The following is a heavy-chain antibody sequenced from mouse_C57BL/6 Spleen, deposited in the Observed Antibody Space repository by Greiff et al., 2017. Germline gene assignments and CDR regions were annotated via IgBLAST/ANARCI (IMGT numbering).Heavy chain of an antibody. V-gene: IGHV1-15*01. CDR3: TRERGYDGYFDV. J-gene: IGHJ1*03. CDR2: IDPETGGT. Sequence: VKLVESGAELVRPGASVTLSCKASGYTFTDYEMHWVKQTPVHGLEWIGAIDPETGGTAYNQKFKGKAILTADKSSSTAYMELRSLTSEDSAVYYCTRERGYDGYFDVWGTGTTVTVSS. CDR1: GYTFTDYE. D-gene: IGHD2-2*01.